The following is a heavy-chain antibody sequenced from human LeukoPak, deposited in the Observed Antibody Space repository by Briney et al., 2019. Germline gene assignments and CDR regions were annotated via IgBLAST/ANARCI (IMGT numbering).Heavy chain of an antibody. J-gene: IGHJ5*02. CDR1: RFTVSRNY. V-gene: IGHV3-53*01. D-gene: IGHD3-10*01. Sequence: GGSLRLSCAASRFTVSRNYMSWVSQAPGKGLEWVSVIYSGGSTYYADSVKGRFTISRDNAKNSLYLQMNSLRAEDTAIYYCARDQNFYGSGRGFDPWGQGTLVTASS. CDR3: ARDQNFYGSGRGFDP. CDR2: IYSGGST.